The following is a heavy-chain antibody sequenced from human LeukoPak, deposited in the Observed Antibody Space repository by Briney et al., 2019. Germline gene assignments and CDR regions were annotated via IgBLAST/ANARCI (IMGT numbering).Heavy chain of an antibody. CDR1: GFTFSSYE. D-gene: IGHD3-22*01. V-gene: IGHV3-48*03. J-gene: IGHJ4*02. CDR3: ARDRHRYNYDSSGYPPY. CDR2: ISSSGSTI. Sequence: GGSLRLSCAASGFTFSSYEMNWVRQAPGKGLEWVSYISSSGSTIYYADSVKGRFTISRDNAKNSLYLQMNSLRAEDTAVYSCARDRHRYNYDSSGYPPYWGQGTLVTVSS.